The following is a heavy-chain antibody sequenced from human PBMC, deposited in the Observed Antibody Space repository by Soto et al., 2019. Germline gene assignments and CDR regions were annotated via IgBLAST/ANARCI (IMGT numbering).Heavy chain of an antibody. CDR3: ARGITFYGQAITVGVSGLDV. Sequence: QVQLVESGGGVVQPGRSLRLSCGASGISFTSYSMNWVRQTPGKGLEWVAVISFDGGNKFYADSVKGRFIISRDISRNTLFLQMNSLRPQNTVVYYRARGITFYGQAITVGVSGLDVWGQGTMVAVS. V-gene: IGHV3-30*04. J-gene: IGHJ6*02. D-gene: IGHD3-16*01. CDR2: ISFDGGNK. CDR1: GISFTSYS.